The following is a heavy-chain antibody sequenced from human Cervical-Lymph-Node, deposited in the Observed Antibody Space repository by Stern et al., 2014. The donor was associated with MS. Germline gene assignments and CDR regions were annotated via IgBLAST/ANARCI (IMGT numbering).Heavy chain of an antibody. D-gene: IGHD6-6*01. V-gene: IGHV1-69*01. CDR2: HLCTFEAA. J-gene: IGHJ6*02. CDR3: ARGGSSSYYLGDHYYAMDV. CDR1: TGRFSYYA. Sequence: VQLVESRAEAKKHSSSVKVSCKPYTGRFSYYAITCARYATGQGAHWMGGHLCTFEAANYAQKFQGRVTITADDSRSTTYMEVRSLRSDDTAVYYCARGGSSSYYLGDHYYAMDVWGQGTTVTVSS.